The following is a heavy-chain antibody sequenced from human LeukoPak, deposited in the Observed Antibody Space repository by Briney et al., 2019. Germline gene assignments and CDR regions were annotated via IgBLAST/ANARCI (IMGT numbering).Heavy chain of an antibody. CDR2: VYDSGTT. J-gene: IGHJ1*01. Sequence: PSETLSLTCTVSGDSVSTDYWSWIRQPPGKRLEWIGYVYDSGTTAYNPSLKSRLTISLDTSKNQFSLNLTSVTAAYTAVYYSAGRGQRYFRDWGQGILVTVSS. V-gene: IGHV4-59*08. CDR3: AGRGQRYFRD. CDR1: GDSVSTDY.